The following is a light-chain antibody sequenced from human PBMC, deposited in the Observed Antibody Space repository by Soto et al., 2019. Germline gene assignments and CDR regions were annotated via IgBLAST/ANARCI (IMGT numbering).Light chain of an antibody. CDR2: GAS. V-gene: IGKV3-15*01. CDR3: QQYNNWPTWT. J-gene: IGKJ1*01. Sequence: EIVMTQSPATLSVSPGERATLSCRASPSVSSNLAWYQQKPGQAPSLLIYGASTRATGIPARFSGSGSGTEFTLTISSLQSEDFAVYYCQQYNNWPTWTFGQGTKVEIK. CDR1: PSVSSN.